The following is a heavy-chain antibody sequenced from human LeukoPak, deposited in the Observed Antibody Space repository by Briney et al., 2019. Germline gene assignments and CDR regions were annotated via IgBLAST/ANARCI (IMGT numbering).Heavy chain of an antibody. J-gene: IGHJ4*02. CDR1: GFAFGDYA. CDR3: ARDLGLAGLTYFDY. D-gene: IGHD7-27*01. CDR2: IRGKVYTGTT. V-gene: IGHV3-49*04. Sequence: GGSLRLSCTASGFAFGDYAMSWVRQAPGKGLEWVGFIRGKVYTGTTEYAASVKGRFTISRDDSKSIVYLQMSSLRTEDTAVYFCARDLGLAGLTYFDYWGQGTLVTVSS.